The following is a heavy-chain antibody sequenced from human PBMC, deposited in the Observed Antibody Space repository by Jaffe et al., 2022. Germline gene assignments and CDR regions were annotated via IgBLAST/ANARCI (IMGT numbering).Heavy chain of an antibody. CDR2: IYPGDSDT. D-gene: IGHD3-10*01. J-gene: IGHJ6*03. CDR1: GYSFTSYW. CDR3: VRHEVARYYGSGRLYYMDV. Sequence: EVQLVQSGAEVKKPGESLKISCKGSGYSFTSYWIGWVRQMPGKGLEWMGIIYPGDSDTRYSPSFQGQVTISADKSISTAYLQWSSLKASDTAMYYCVRHEVARYYGSGRLYYMDVWGKGTTVTVSS. V-gene: IGHV5-51*01.